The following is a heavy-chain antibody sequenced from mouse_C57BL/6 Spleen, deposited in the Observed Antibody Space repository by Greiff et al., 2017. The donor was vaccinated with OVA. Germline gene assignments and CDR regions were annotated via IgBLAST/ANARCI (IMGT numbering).Heavy chain of an antibody. CDR2: ISSGSSTI. V-gene: IGHV5-17*01. CDR1: GFTFSDYG. J-gene: IGHJ1*03. D-gene: IGHD2-4*01. Sequence: EVQLVESGGGLVKPGGSLKLSCAASGFTFSDYGMHWVRQAPEKGLEWVAYISSGSSTIYYADTVKGRFTISRDNAKNTLFLQMTSLRSEDTAMYYCARPYYDYDGWYFDVWGTGTTVTVSS. CDR3: ARPYYDYDGWYFDV.